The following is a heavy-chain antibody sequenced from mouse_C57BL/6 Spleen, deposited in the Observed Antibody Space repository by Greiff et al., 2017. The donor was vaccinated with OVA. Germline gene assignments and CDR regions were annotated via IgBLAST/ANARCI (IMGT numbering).Heavy chain of an antibody. CDR3: ARGDMVTTGDY. Sequence: QVQLQQPGAELVKPGASVKLSCKASGYTFTSYWMQWVKQRPGQGLEWIGEIDPSDSYTNYNQKFKGKATLTVDTSSSTAYMQLSSLTSEDSAVYYCARGDMVTTGDYWGQGTTLTVSS. V-gene: IGHV1-50*01. CDR1: GYTFTSYW. D-gene: IGHD2-2*01. CDR2: IDPSDSYT. J-gene: IGHJ2*01.